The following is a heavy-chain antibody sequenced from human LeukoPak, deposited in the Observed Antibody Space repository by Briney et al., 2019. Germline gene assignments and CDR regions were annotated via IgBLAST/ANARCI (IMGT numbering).Heavy chain of an antibody. V-gene: IGHV1-69*13. J-gene: IGHJ6*03. CDR2: IIPIFGTA. Sequence: GASVKVSCKASGGTFNSYAISWVRQAPGQGLEWMGGIIPIFGTANYAQKFQGRVTITADESTSTAYMELSSLRSEDTAVYYCARVRDGYNSYYYYYMDVWGKGTTVTVSS. D-gene: IGHD5-24*01. CDR1: GGTFNSYA. CDR3: ARVRDGYNSYYYYYMDV.